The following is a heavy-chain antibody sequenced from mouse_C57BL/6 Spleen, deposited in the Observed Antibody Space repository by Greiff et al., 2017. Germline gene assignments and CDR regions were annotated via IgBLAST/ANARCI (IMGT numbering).Heavy chain of an antibody. J-gene: IGHJ2*01. CDR1: GYAFSSSW. CDR2: IYPGDGDT. V-gene: IGHV1-82*01. Sequence: VKLQQSGPELVKPGASVKISCKASGYAFSSSWMNWVKQRPGKGLEWIGRIYPGDGDTNYNGKFKGKATLTADKSSSTAYMQLSSLTSEDSAVYFCANYGSSPFDYWGQGTTLTVSS. D-gene: IGHD1-1*01. CDR3: ANYGSSPFDY.